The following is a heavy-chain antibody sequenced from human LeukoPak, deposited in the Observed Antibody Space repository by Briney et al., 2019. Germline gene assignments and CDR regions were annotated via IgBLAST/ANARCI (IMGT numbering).Heavy chain of an antibody. CDR1: GGSISSYY. D-gene: IGHD6-13*01. Sequence: SETLSLTCTVSGGSISSYYWSWIRQPPGKGLEWIGYIYYSGSTNYNPSLKSRVTISVDTSKNQFSLKLSTVTAADTAVYYCARVTYSGTWYYYGMDVWGQGTTVTVSS. V-gene: IGHV4-59*01. CDR3: ARVTYSGTWYYYGMDV. CDR2: IYYSGST. J-gene: IGHJ6*02.